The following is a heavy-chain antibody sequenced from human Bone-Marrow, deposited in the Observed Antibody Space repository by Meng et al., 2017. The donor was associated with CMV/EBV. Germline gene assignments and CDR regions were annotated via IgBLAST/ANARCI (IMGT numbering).Heavy chain of an antibody. CDR3: ARSLDYDSSGSYY. CDR1: GYTFTGYY. Sequence: KASGYTFTGYYMHWVRQAPGQGLEWMGWINPNSGGPNYAQKFQGRVTMTRDTSISTAYMELSRLRSDDTAVYYCARSLDYDSSGSYYWGQGTLVTVSS. D-gene: IGHD3-22*01. V-gene: IGHV1-2*02. CDR2: INPNSGGP. J-gene: IGHJ4*02.